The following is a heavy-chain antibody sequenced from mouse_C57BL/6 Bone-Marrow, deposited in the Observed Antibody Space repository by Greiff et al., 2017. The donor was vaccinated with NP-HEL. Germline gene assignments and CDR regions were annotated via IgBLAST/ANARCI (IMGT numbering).Heavy chain of an antibody. CDR3: ARRQLRLRDYYAMDY. CDR2: IYPRSGNT. V-gene: IGHV1-81*01. D-gene: IGHD3-2*02. Sequence: VQLQQSGAELARPGASVKLSCKASGYTFTSYGISWVKQRTGQGLEWIGEIYPRSGNTYYNEKFKGKATLTADKSSSTAYMELRSLTSEDSAVYFCARRQLRLRDYYAMDYWGQGTSVTVSS. CDR1: GYTFTSYG. J-gene: IGHJ4*01.